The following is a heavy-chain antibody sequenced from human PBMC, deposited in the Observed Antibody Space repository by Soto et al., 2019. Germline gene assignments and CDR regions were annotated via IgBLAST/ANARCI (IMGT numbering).Heavy chain of an antibody. J-gene: IGHJ4*02. D-gene: IGHD3-9*01. CDR3: AKSGTPLRYFDWLDY. CDR2: ISYDGSDK. CDR1: GFTFSSYG. V-gene: IGHV3-30*18. Sequence: GGSLRLSCAASGFTFSSYGMHWVRQAPGKGLEWVAIISYDGSDKYYADSVKGRFTISRDNSKNTLYLQMNSLRAEDTAVYYCAKSGTPLRYFDWLDYWGQGSLVTVSS.